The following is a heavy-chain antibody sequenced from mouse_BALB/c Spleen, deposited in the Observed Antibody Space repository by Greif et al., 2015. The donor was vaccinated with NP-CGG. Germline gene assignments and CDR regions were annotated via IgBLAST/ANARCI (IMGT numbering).Heavy chain of an antibody. V-gene: IGHV1S56*01. CDR3: VRDAMDY. CDR1: GYTFTAYY. J-gene: IGHJ4*01. CDR2: IYPGNVNT. Sequence: QVQLKQSGPELVKPGASVRISCKASGYTFTAYYIHWVKQRPGQGLEWTGWIYPGNVNTKYNEKFKGKATLTADKSSSTVYMQLSSLTSEDAAVYFCVRDAMDYWGQGSSVTVSS.